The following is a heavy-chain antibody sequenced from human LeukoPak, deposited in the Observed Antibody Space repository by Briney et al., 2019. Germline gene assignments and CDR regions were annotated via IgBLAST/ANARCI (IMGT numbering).Heavy chain of an antibody. J-gene: IGHJ4*02. CDR2: IKQDGSEK. CDR3: ARDSRRVGATGGSDY. CDR1: EFIFSDYW. Sequence: PGGSLRLSCAASEFIFSDYWMSWVRQAPGKGLEWVANIKQDGSEKNYVDSVKGRFTISRDNAKNSLYLQLNSLRVDDTAVYYCARDSRRVGATGGSDYWGQGTLVTVSS. D-gene: IGHD1-26*01. V-gene: IGHV3-7*03.